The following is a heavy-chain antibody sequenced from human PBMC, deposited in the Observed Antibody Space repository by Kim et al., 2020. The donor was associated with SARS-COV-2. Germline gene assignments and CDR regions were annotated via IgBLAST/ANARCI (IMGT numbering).Heavy chain of an antibody. Sequence: TIYYADSVKGRFTISRDNAKNSLYLQMNSLRDEDTAVYYCARDYHTHFDYWGQGTLVTVSS. CDR2: TI. D-gene: IGHD2-2*01. CDR3: ARDYHTHFDY. J-gene: IGHJ4*02. V-gene: IGHV3-48*02.